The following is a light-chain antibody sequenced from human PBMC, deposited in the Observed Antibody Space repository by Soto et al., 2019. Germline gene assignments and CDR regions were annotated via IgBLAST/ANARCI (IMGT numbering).Light chain of an antibody. CDR1: RSNIGNNA. Sequence: QSVLTQPPSASGTPGQRVTISCSGSRSNIGNNAVTWYQQFPGTAPKLLIYNNNQRPSGVPDRVSGSKSGTSASLAISGLQSEDESDYYCATWDDSLNARGVFGGGTKVTVL. V-gene: IGLV1-44*01. CDR2: NNN. J-gene: IGLJ3*02. CDR3: ATWDDSLNARGV.